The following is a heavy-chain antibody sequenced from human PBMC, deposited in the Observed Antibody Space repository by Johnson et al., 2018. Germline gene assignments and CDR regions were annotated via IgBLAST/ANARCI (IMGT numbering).Heavy chain of an antibody. CDR2: INHSGSI. CDR3: SRDGIGLDY. D-gene: IGHD3-10*01. CDR1: GGSFSGHY. Sequence: QVQLQQWGAGLSKSSETLSLTCAVYGGSFSGHYWNWIRQPPGKGLEWIGEINHSGSINYNPSLKSRVTMSVDTSKDQFSLKLSSVTAADTAVYYCSRDGIGLDYWGQGTMVTVSS. J-gene: IGHJ4*02. V-gene: IGHV4-34*01.